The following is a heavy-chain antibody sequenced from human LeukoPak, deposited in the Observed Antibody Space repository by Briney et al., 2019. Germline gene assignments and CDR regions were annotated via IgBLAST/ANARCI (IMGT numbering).Heavy chain of an antibody. D-gene: IGHD3-10*01. CDR1: GFTFDNYA. J-gene: IGHJ4*02. V-gene: IGHV3-9*01. Sequence: GRSLRLSCAASGFTFDNYAMRWVRQAPGKGIEWVSGIAWNSGNTGFADSVKCRFTISRDNAENSLSLQMNSLTPEDTAFYFCAKDMNSYGSGSSYNPWGPFDSWGQGTLVTVSS. CDR2: IAWNSGNT. CDR3: AKDMNSYGSGSSYNPWGPFDS.